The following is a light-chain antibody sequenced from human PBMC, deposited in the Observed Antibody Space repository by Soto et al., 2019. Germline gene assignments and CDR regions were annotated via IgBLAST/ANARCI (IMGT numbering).Light chain of an antibody. CDR2: GAS. V-gene: IGKV3-20*01. J-gene: IGKJ1*01. CDR1: QSVNSAY. Sequence: EIVLTQSPGTLSLSPGERATLSCRASQSVNSAYVAWYQQNPGQAPRVLIYGASTRATGIPHRFSGSGSGTDFSLTISRLEPEDSGMYYCQLYGSSPTWAFGQGTKVEIK. CDR3: QLYGSSPTWA.